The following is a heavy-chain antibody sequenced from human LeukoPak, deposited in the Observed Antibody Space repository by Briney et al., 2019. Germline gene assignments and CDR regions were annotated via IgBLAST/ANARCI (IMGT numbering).Heavy chain of an antibody. J-gene: IGHJ4*02. CDR3: ARFHGSGSYQGY. CDR2: ISSSSSTI. D-gene: IGHD3-10*01. V-gene: IGHV3-48*01. Sequence: GGSLRLSCAASGFAFNTYSMNWVRQAPGKGLEWVSYISSSSSTIYYADSVKGRFTISRDNAKNSLYLQMNSLRAEDTAVYYCARFHGSGSYQGYWGQGTLVTVSS. CDR1: GFAFNTYS.